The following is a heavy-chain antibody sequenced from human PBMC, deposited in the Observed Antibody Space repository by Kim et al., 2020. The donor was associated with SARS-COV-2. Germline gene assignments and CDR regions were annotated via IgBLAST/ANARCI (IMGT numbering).Heavy chain of an antibody. V-gene: IGHV3-9*01. J-gene: IGHJ4*02. D-gene: IGHD2-2*01. CDR1: GFTFDDYA. CDR3: AKDIKAAALGGGWYYFDY. Sequence: GGSLRLSCAASGFTFDDYAMHWVRQAPGKGLERVSGISWNSGSIAYADSVKGRFTISRDNAKNSLYLQMNSLRAEDTALYYCAKDIKAAALGGGWYYFDYWGEGTLVTVSS. CDR2: ISWNSGSI.